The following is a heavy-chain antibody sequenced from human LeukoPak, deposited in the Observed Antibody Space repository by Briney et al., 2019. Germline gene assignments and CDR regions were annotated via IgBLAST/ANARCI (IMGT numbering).Heavy chain of an antibody. CDR2: ISGSGGVT. V-gene: IGHV3-23*01. J-gene: IGHJ4*02. CDR3: AKWPEGATPKFHY. CDR1: GFTFSSYA. Sequence: GGSLRLSCAASGFTFSSYAMSWVRQAPGKGLEWVSTISGSGGVTYYPDSVRGRFTISRDISKNTLHLQMDSLRAEDTAIYYCAKWPEGATPKFHYWGQGTLVTVSS. D-gene: IGHD1-26*01.